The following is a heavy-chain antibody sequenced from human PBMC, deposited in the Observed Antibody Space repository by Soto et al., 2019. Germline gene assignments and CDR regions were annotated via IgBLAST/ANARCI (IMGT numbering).Heavy chain of an antibody. J-gene: IGHJ5*02. D-gene: IGHD2-2*01. CDR3: ARDQSPYQLLSPNWFDP. CDR1: GFTFSSYA. Sequence: EVQLLESGGGLVQPGGSLRLSCAASGFTFSSYAMSWVRQAPGKGLERVSSISGSDDSTYYVDSVEGRFTISRDNSKNTLYLQMNSVGAEDTAVYYCARDQSPYQLLSPNWFDPWGQGTLVTVS. CDR2: ISGSDDST. V-gene: IGHV3-23*01.